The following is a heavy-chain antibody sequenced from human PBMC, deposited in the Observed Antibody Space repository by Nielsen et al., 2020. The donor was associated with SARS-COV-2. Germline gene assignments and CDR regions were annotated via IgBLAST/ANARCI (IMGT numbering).Heavy chain of an antibody. Sequence: WIRQPPGKGLEWIGYIYYSGSTNYNPSLKSRVTISVDTSKNQFSLKLSSVTAADTAVYYCARGCDSSGYPFDYWGQGTLVTVSS. CDR2: IYYSGST. V-gene: IGHV4-59*12. D-gene: IGHD3-22*01. CDR3: ARGCDSSGYPFDY. J-gene: IGHJ4*02.